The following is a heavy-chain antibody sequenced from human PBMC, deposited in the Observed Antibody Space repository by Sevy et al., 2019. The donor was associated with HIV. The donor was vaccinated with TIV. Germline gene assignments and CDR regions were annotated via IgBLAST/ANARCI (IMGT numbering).Heavy chain of an antibody. Sequence: GGSLRLSCAASGFTFSSYAMSWVRQAPGKGLEWVAAISGSGGSTYYADSVKGRFTISRDNSKNTLYLQMNSLRAEDRAVYYCASPSGWWDRPWTWRQGTLVTVSS. CDR3: ASPSGWWDRPWT. CDR1: GFTFSSYA. CDR2: ISGSGGST. J-gene: IGHJ4*02. D-gene: IGHD2-8*02. V-gene: IGHV3-23*01.